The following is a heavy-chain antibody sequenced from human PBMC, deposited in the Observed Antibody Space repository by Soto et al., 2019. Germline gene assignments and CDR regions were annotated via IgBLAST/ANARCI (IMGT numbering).Heavy chain of an antibody. V-gene: IGHV1-18*04. CDR2: ISVSNGNT. Sequence: QVQLVQSGGEVKKPGASVKVSCKASGYPFSNFYISWVRQAPGQGLEWMGHISVSNGNTNYAQMLQGRVSMTTDTSTNTAYMELRSLRSDDTAVYYYTRYWYGFHQFDYWGQGTVVTVSS. CDR3: TRYWYGFHQFDY. CDR1: GYPFSNFY. D-gene: IGHD3-10*01. J-gene: IGHJ4*02.